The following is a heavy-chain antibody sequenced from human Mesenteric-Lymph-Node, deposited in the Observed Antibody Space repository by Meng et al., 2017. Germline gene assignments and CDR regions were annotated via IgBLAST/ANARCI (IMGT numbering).Heavy chain of an antibody. V-gene: IGHV4-39*07. CDR3: AGTRWEPPETENAFDI. Sequence: SETLSLTCAVYGGSISSSSYYWGWIRQPPGKGLEWIGSIYYSGSTYYNPSLKSRVTISVDTSKNQFSLKLSSVTAADTAVYYCAGTRWEPPETENAFDIWGQGTMVTVSS. CDR2: IYYSGST. J-gene: IGHJ3*02. D-gene: IGHD1-26*01. CDR1: GGSISSSSYY.